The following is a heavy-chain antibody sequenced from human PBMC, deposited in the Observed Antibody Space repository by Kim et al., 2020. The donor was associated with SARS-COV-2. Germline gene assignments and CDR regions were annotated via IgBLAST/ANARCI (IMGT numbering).Heavy chain of an antibody. Sequence: SETLSLTCTFSGGSISSYYWSWVRQPPGKGLEWIGYIFNSGRTNYNPSLKSRVTISVDTSKNQFSLILSSVTAADTAMYYCARASSYYVIDYWGQGLLVTVSS. CDR2: IFNSGRT. V-gene: IGHV4-59*13. J-gene: IGHJ4*02. D-gene: IGHD1-26*01. CDR1: GGSISSYY. CDR3: ARASSYYVIDY.